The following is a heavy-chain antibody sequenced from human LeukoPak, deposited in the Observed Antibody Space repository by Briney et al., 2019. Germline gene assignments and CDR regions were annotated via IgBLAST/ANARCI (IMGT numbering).Heavy chain of an antibody. CDR1: GFTFSSYS. J-gene: IGHJ4*02. CDR2: ISSSSSGSSSTI. Sequence: GGSLRLSCAASGFTFSSYSMNWVRQAPGKGLEWVSYISSSSSGSSSTIYYADSVKGRFTISRDNAKNSLYLQMNSLRAEDTAVYYCARDIIAVAGPPPLGFDYWGQGTLVTVSS. V-gene: IGHV3-48*01. D-gene: IGHD6-19*01. CDR3: ARDIIAVAGPPPLGFDY.